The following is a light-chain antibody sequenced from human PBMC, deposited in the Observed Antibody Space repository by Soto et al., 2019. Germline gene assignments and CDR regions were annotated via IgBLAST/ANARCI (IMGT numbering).Light chain of an antibody. J-gene: IGKJ1*01. CDR2: EAS. Sequence: DIQMTQSPSTLSASVGDRVTITCRATQSISSWLAWYQQKPGKAPKLLIYEASSLESGVPSRFSGSGSGTEFTLTISSLQPDDFAAYYCQQYYNVMWTFGQGTKVEIK. V-gene: IGKV1-5*03. CDR1: QSISSW. CDR3: QQYYNVMWT.